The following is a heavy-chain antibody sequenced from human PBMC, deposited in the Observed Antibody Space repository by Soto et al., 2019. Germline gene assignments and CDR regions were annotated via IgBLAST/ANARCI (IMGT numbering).Heavy chain of an antibody. CDR3: ARGTSGYDWGHDAFDI. D-gene: IGHD5-12*01. Sequence: QVQLVQSGAEVKKPGASVKVSCKASGYTFTSYYMHWVRQAPGQGLEWMGIINPSGGSTSYAQKLQGRVTMTRDTSTSTVYMEMSSLRSEETAVYYCARGTSGYDWGHDAFDIWGQGTMVTVCS. V-gene: IGHV1-46*03. J-gene: IGHJ3*02. CDR2: INPSGGST. CDR1: GYTFTSYY.